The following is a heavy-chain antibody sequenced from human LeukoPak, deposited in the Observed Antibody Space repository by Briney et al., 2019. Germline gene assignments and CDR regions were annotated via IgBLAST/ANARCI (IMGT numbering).Heavy chain of an antibody. CDR3: ARHGYSSGWYIFDY. CDR2: ISSSSSTI. D-gene: IGHD6-19*01. V-gene: IGHV3-48*02. Sequence: GRSLRLSRAASGFTFSSYSMNWVRQAPGKGLEWVSYISSSSSTIYYADSVKGRFTISRDNAKNSLYLQMNSLRDEDTAVYYCARHGYSSGWYIFDYWGQGTLVTVSS. J-gene: IGHJ4*02. CDR1: GFTFSSYS.